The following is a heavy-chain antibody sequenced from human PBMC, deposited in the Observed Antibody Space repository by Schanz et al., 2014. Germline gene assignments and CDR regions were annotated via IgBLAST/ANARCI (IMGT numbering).Heavy chain of an antibody. CDR1: GGTFRSYT. D-gene: IGHD3-10*01. Sequence: QVQLVQSGGEVKTPGASVKVSCKASGGTFRSYTVSWVRQAPGQGLEWMGRITPTLGKVDYAQKFQGRVTITADISTSTAYMELRSLRSDDTAVYYCARDRRLQRQSGWDYWGQGTLVTVSS. CDR2: ITPTLGKV. V-gene: IGHV1-69*04. J-gene: IGHJ4*02. CDR3: ARDRRLQRQSGWDY.